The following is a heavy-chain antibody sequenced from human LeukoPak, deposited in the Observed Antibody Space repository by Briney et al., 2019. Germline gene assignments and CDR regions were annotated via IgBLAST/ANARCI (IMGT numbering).Heavy chain of an antibody. CDR1: GGSFSGYY. J-gene: IGHJ4*02. Sequence: SETLSLTCAVYGGSFSGYYWSWIRQSPGKGLEWIGYIYYTGRTKYNPSVQSRVTISVDTSKNQFSLNLRSLTSADTAVYFCTRVSIHGDSDYWGQGTLVTVSS. V-gene: IGHV4-34*11. CDR2: IYYTGRT. CDR3: TRVSIHGDSDY.